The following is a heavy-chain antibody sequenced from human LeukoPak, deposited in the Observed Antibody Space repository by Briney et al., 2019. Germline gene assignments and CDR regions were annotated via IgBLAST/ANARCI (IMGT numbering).Heavy chain of an antibody. V-gene: IGHV1-46*01. CDR1: GYTFISYY. J-gene: IGHJ4*02. D-gene: IGHD1-20*01. CDR2: INPSGGST. CDR3: ARHSLIGTTPFDY. Sequence: ASVKVSCRASGYTFISYYIHWVRQAPGQGLEWMGVINPSGGSTAYAQQFQGRVTMTRDTSTSTVYMELSSLRSEDTAVYYCARHSLIGTTPFDYWGQGTLVTVSS.